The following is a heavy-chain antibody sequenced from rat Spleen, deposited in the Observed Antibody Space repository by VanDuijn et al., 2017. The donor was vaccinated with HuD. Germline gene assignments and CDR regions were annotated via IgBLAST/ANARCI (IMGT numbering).Heavy chain of an antibody. D-gene: IGHD1-11*01. Sequence: QVQLKESGPGLVQPSQTLSLTCTVSGFSLMDYSVHWVRQPPGKGLEWMGRMKYDGDTYYSSTLKSRLSISRDTSKSQVFLKMDSLQTEDTAIYYCTRTVRGPYNWFAYWGHGTLVTVSS. J-gene: IGHJ3*01. V-gene: IGHV2S30*01. CDR2: MKYDGDT. CDR1: GFSLMDYS. CDR3: TRTVRGPYNWFAY.